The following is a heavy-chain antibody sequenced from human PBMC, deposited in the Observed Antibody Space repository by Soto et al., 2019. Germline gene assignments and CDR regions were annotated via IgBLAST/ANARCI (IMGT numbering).Heavy chain of an antibody. CDR1: GFTFSSYG. CDR2: ISYDGSNK. Sequence: PGGSLRLSCAASGFTFSSYGMHWVRQAPGKGLEWVAVISYDGSNKYYADSVKGRFTISRDNSKNTLYLQMNSLRAEDTAVYYCAKGEGVGSYKNPYYYYGMDVWGQGTTVPVSS. D-gene: IGHD2-15*01. V-gene: IGHV3-30*18. CDR3: AKGEGVGSYKNPYYYYGMDV. J-gene: IGHJ6*02.